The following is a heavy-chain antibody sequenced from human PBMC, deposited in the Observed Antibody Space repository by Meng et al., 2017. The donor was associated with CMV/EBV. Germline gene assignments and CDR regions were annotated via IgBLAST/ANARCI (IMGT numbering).Heavy chain of an antibody. D-gene: IGHD4-11*01. Sequence: GASLRLSCAASGFTFSSYWMHWVRQASGKGLVWVSRINSDGSSTSYADSVKGRFTISRDNAKNTLYLQMNSLRAEDTAVYYCAREISHYGINWFDPWGQGTLVTVSS. CDR3: AREISHYGINWFDP. CDR1: GFTFSSYW. CDR2: INSDGSST. V-gene: IGHV3-74*01. J-gene: IGHJ5*02.